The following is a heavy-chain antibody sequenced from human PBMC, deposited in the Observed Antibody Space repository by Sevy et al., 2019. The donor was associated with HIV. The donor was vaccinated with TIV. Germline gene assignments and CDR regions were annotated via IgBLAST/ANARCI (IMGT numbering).Heavy chain of an antibody. CDR2: INHDGSS. J-gene: IGHJ4*02. Sequence: SETLSLTCAVYGESLTGYYWSWIRLPPGEGLQWIGEINHDGSSNYNPSLRSRVSISVDTSKNQFSLKLNSLTAADSAIYYCARGWPITSTPLPTWDYWGQGNLVTVSS. CDR1: GESLTGYY. V-gene: IGHV4-34*01. D-gene: IGHD2-15*01. CDR3: ARGWPITSTPLPTWDY.